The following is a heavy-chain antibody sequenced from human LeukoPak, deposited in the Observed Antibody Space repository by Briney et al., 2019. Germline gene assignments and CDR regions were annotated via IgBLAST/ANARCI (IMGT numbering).Heavy chain of an antibody. CDR1: GGTFSSYA. J-gene: IGHJ3*02. CDR3: AKARLNTYGDFDAFDI. D-gene: IGHD4-17*01. V-gene: IGHV1-69*01. CDR2: IIPIFGTA. Sequence: SVKVSCKASGGTFSSYAISWVRQAPGQGLEWMGGIIPIFGTANYAQKFQGRVTITADESTSTAYMELSSLRSEDTAAYYCAKARLNTYGDFDAFDIWGQGTMVTVSS.